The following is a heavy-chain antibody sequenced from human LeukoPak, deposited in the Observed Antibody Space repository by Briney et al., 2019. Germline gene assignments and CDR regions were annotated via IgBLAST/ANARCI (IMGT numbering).Heavy chain of an antibody. J-gene: IGHJ5*02. CDR1: GGSMTSSNW. V-gene: IGHV4-4*02. CDR3: ARELPRITMVRGAKDNWFDP. CDR2: IHHGGST. Sequence: ETLSLTCVISGGSMTSSNWWSWVRQSPGKGLEWIGEIHHGGSTNYHTSLKSRVTMSVDTSKNQFSLKLSSVTAADTAVYYCARELPRITMVRGAKDNWFDPWGQGTLVTVSS. D-gene: IGHD3-10*01.